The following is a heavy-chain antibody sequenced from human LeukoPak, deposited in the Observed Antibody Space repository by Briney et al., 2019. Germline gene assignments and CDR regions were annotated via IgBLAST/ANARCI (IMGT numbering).Heavy chain of an antibody. CDR3: ARVLEVHSSSWYESAYYFDY. V-gene: IGHV4-30-4*01. Sequence: ASETLSLTCTVSGGSISSGDYYWSWIRQPPGKGLEWIGYIYYSGSTYYNPSLKSRVTISVDTSKNQFSLKLSSVTAADTAVYYCARVLEVHSSSWYESAYYFDYWGQGTLVTVSS. CDR1: GGSISSGDYY. CDR2: IYYSGST. D-gene: IGHD6-13*01. J-gene: IGHJ4*02.